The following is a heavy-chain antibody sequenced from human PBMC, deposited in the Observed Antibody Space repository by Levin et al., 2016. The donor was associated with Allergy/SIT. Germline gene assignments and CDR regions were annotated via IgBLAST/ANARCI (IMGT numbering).Heavy chain of an antibody. CDR2: INPSGGST. J-gene: IGHJ6*02. CDR3: AREWQWLAYYYGMDV. Sequence: WVRQAPGQGLEWMGIINPSGGSTSYAQKFQGRVTMTRDTSTSTVYMELSSLRSEDTAVYYCAREWQWLAYYYGMDVWGQGTTVTVSS. D-gene: IGHD6-19*01. V-gene: IGHV1-46*01.